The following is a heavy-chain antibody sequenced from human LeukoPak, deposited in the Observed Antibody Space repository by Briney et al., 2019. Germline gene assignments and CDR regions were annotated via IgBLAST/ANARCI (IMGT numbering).Heavy chain of an antibody. CDR2: IYYSGST. CDR3: TRAERVWFGELLTGYFDY. V-gene: IGHV4-59*01. CDR1: GGSISSYY. J-gene: IGHJ4*02. D-gene: IGHD3-10*01. Sequence: SETLSLTCTVSGGSISSYYWSWIRQPPGKGLEWIGYIYYSGSTNYNPSLKSRVTISVDTSKNQFSLKLSSVTAADTAVYYCTRAERVWFGELLTGYFDYWGQGTLVTVPS.